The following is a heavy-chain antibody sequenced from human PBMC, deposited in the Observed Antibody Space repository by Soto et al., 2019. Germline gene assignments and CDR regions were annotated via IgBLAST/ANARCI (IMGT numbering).Heavy chain of an antibody. V-gene: IGHV3-30-3*01. Sequence: PGGSLRLSCAASGFTFSSYAMHWVRQAPGKGLEWVAVISYDGSNKYYADSVKGRFTISRDNSKNTLYLQMNSLRAEDTAVYYCARKTLTYYYDSSASYWGQGTLVTVSS. CDR3: ARKTLTYYYDSSASY. CDR1: GFTFSSYA. J-gene: IGHJ4*02. CDR2: ISYDGSNK. D-gene: IGHD3-22*01.